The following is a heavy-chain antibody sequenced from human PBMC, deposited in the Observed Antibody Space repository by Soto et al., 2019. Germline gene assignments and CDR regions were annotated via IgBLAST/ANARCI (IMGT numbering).Heavy chain of an antibody. D-gene: IGHD3-10*01. CDR3: ARGPYYGSGSLDY. V-gene: IGHV3-48*01. J-gene: IGHJ4*02. CDR2: ISTSSTTI. CDR1: GFSFVTYT. Sequence: EVQLVESGGGLVQPGGSLRLSCAASGFSFVTYTMNWVRQAPGKGLEWISYISTSSTTIYYSDSVMERFTISRDNAKNSLFLQMNRLRAEDTAVYYCARGPYYGSGSLDYWGQGTLVTVSS.